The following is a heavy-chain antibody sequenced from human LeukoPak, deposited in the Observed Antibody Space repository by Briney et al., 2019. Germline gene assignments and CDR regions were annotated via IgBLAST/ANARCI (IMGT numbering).Heavy chain of an antibody. V-gene: IGHV4-30-2*01. CDR1: GGSISSGDYS. CDR2: IYHSGTT. D-gene: IGHD3-10*01. CDR3: ARAGPYGSGSDISRSDAFDV. J-gene: IGHJ3*01. Sequence: SETLSLTCAVSGGSISSGDYSWSWFRQPPAKGLEWLGYIYHSGTTYYNPSLNSRATISRDGSKNQFSLRLNSVTAADTAVYYCARAGPYGSGSDISRSDAFDVWGQGTMVTVSS.